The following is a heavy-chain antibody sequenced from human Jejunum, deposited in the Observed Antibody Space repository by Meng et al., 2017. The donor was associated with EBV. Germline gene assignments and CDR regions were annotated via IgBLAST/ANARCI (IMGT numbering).Heavy chain of an antibody. J-gene: IGHJ4*02. CDR3: ARASSERLLDY. V-gene: IGHV4-4*02. D-gene: IGHD1-14*01. CDR1: TDFISSYEW. CDR2: INQVGST. Sequence: QVPLQEPGPGLVKPSGTLSLTCAVSTDFISSYEWWSWVRQPPGKGLEWLGEINQVGSTYYNPSLKSRVTISIDTSKRQFSLRLNSMTAADTAVYYCARASSERLLDYWGQGTLVTVSS.